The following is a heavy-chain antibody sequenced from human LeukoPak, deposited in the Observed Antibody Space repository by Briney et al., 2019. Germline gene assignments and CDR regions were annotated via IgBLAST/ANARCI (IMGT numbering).Heavy chain of an antibody. CDR3: ARAVSGRFDY. J-gene: IGHJ4*02. CDR2: IYYSGST. Sequence: SETLSLTCTVSGGSMSPYHWGWIRQPPGKGLEWIGYIYYSGSTNYNPSLKSRVTISVDTSKNQFSLKLSSVTAADTAIYYCARAVSGRFDYWGQGTLVTVSS. D-gene: IGHD6-19*01. V-gene: IGHV4-59*08. CDR1: GGSMSPYH.